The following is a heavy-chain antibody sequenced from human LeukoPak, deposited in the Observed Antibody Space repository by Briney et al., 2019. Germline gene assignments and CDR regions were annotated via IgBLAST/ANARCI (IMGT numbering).Heavy chain of an antibody. CDR1: GFTFSNHW. CDR2: IKQNGSEK. D-gene: IGHD3-9*01. CDR3: ARDILTGSQSRFQH. V-gene: IGHV3-7*01. J-gene: IGHJ1*01. Sequence: QSGGSLRLSCAASGFTFSNHWMSWVRQAPGKGLEWVANIKQNGSEKYYVDSVKGRFIISRDNAKNTLYLQMNSLRAEDTAVYYCARDILTGSQSRFQHWGQGTLVTVSS.